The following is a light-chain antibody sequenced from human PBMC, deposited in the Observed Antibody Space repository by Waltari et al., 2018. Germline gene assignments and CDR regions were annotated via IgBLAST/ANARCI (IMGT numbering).Light chain of an antibody. CDR2: EVD. Sequence: QSALTQPPSASVSPGQTVIISCTGTSSDIGAYKYVSWYQQIPGRAPALIIYEVDRRPPGVPDRFSGSKSGNTASLTVSGLQTEDEGDYYCSSYAGSNKLIFGGVTKLTVL. CDR3: SSYAGSNKLI. J-gene: IGLJ2*01. V-gene: IGLV2-8*01. CDR1: SSDIGAYKY.